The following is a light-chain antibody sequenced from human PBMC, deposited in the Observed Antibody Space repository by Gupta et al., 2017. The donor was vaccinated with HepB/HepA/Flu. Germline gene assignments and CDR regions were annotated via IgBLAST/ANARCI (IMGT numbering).Light chain of an antibody. Sequence: DIVMTQTPLSLSVTPGQPASISCKSSQSLLHSDGKTYLNWYLQKPGKPPQLLIYEVFNRFSGVPDRFSGSGSGTDFTLKISRVEAEDVGVYYCMQSIQLPWTFGQGTKVEIK. V-gene: IGKV2D-29*01. CDR2: EVF. J-gene: IGKJ1*01. CDR1: QSLLHSDGKTY. CDR3: MQSIQLPWT.